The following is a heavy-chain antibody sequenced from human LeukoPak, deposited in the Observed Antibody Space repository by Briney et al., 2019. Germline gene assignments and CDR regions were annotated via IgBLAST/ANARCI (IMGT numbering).Heavy chain of an antibody. D-gene: IGHD6-13*01. Sequence: ASVTVSCKASGYTFTSYDINWVRQATGQGLEWMGWMNPNSGNTGYAQKFQGRVTMTRNTSISTAYMELSSLRSEDTAVYYCARGRAVAGTGWFDPWGQGTLVTVSS. CDR2: MNPNSGNT. V-gene: IGHV1-8*01. CDR3: ARGRAVAGTGWFDP. J-gene: IGHJ5*02. CDR1: GYTFTSYD.